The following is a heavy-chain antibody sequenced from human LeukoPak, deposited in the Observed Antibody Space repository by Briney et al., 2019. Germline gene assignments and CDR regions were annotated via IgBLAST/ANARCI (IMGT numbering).Heavy chain of an antibody. CDR1: GFTFSSYW. Sequence: GGSLRLSCAASGFTFSSYWMSWVRQAPGKGLEWVANIKQDGSEKYYVDSVKGRFTISRDNAKNSLYLRMNSLRAEDTAVYYCAREWELLSYYYYGMDVWGQGTTVTVSS. CDR3: AREWELLSYYYYGMDV. V-gene: IGHV3-7*01. D-gene: IGHD1-26*01. J-gene: IGHJ6*02. CDR2: IKQDGSEK.